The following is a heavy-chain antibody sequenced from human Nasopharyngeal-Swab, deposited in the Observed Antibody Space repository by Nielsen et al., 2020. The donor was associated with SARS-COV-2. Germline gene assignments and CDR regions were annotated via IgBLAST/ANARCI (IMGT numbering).Heavy chain of an antibody. CDR3: ARDRVTGFLGQVYYYYGMDV. Sequence: WIRQPPGKGLEWIGYIYYSGSTNYNPSLKSRVTISVDTSKNQFFLKLSSVTAADTAVYYCARDRVTGFLGQVYYYYGMDVWGQGTTVTVSS. D-gene: IGHD3-3*01. J-gene: IGHJ6*02. CDR2: IYYSGST. V-gene: IGHV4-59*01.